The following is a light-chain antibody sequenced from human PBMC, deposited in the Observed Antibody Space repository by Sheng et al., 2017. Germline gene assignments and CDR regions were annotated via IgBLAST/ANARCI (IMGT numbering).Light chain of an antibody. CDR2: GNS. Sequence: QSVLTQPPSVSGAPGQRVTISCTGSSSNIGAGYDVHWYQQLPGTAPKLLIFGNSNRPSGVPDRFSGSKSGTSASLAITGLQAEDEADYYCAAWDDSLIGWVFGGGTKLTVL. CDR1: SSNIGAGYD. CDR3: AAWDDSLIGWV. V-gene: IGLV1-40*01. J-gene: IGLJ3*02.